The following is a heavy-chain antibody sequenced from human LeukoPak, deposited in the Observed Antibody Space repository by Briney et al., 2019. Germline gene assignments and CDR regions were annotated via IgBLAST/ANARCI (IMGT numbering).Heavy chain of an antibody. J-gene: IGHJ4*02. CDR3: ARGPPPDFDF. CDR2: IYTSGST. CDR1: GGSIINYY. Sequence: SETLSHTCSVSGGSIINYYWSWIRQPAGKGLEWIGRIYTSGSTDYNPSLKSRVTMSVDTSKNQISLKLSSVTAADTAVYYCARGPPPDFDFWGQGTLVTVST. V-gene: IGHV4-4*07.